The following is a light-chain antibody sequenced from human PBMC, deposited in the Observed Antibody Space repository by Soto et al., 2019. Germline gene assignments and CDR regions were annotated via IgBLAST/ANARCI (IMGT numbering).Light chain of an antibody. J-gene: IGKJ1*01. CDR3: QHYAGSPWT. Sequence: EIVLTQSPGTLSLSPGERATLSCRASQSVSKYLAGYQQKPGQAPRVLIYGASSRATGIPDRFSGSGSGTDFTLTISRLEPEDFAVYYCQHYAGSPWTFGQGTKVEIK. CDR2: GAS. CDR1: QSVSKY. V-gene: IGKV3-20*01.